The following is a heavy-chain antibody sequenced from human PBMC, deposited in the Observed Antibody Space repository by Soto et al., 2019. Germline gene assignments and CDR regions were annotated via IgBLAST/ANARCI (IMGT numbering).Heavy chain of an antibody. CDR1: GGTFSSYA. CDR2: LIPIFGTA. Sequence: QVQLVQSGAEVKKPGSSVKVSCKASGGTFSSYAISWVRQAPGQGLEWMGGLIPIFGTANYAQKFQGRVTITGDESTSTPKMELSSLRSEDTAVYYCARGGRSTMVRGVIIKSWFVPWGQGTLVSVSS. D-gene: IGHD3-10*01. CDR3: ARGGRSTMVRGVIIKSWFVP. V-gene: IGHV1-69*01. J-gene: IGHJ5*02.